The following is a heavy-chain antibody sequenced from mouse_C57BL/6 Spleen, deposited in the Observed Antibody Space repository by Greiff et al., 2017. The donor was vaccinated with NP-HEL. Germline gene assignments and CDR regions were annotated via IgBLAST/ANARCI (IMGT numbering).Heavy chain of an antibody. D-gene: IGHD2-3*01. CDR3: ARQEDGYYGWFAY. V-gene: IGHV5-15*01. CDR2: ISNLAYSI. CDR1: GFTFSDYG. J-gene: IGHJ3*01. Sequence: EVQLVESGGGLVQPGGSLKLSCAASGFTFSDYGMAWVRQAPRKGPEWVAFISNLAYSIYYADTVTGRFPISRENAKNTLCLEMSILRSEDTAMYYCARQEDGYYGWFAYWGQGTLVTVSA.